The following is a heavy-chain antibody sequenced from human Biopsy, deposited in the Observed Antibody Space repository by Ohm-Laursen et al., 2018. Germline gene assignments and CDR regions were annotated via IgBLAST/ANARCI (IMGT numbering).Heavy chain of an antibody. CDR2: INHSGRT. Sequence: SETLSPTCAVYGESFNGYYWSWIRQTPGKGLEWIGEINHSGRTNYSPSLKSRVTISVDTSKNQFSLKVRSVTAADTAVYYCVRGVDYYDPYHYYALDVWGQGTTVTVSS. V-gene: IGHV4-34*01. J-gene: IGHJ6*02. CDR3: VRGVDYYDPYHYYALDV. D-gene: IGHD3-22*01. CDR1: GESFNGYY.